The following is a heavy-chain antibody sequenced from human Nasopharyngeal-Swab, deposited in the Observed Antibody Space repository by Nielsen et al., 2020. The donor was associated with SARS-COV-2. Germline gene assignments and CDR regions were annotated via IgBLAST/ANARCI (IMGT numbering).Heavy chain of an antibody. Sequence: ETLSLTCAVSGASITSTNWWNWVRQAPGKGLEWVSAISGSGGSTYYADSVKGRFTISRDNSKNTLYLQMNSLRAEDTAVYYCAKAYSGYEPQFDYWGQGTLVTVSS. D-gene: IGHD5-12*01. CDR1: GASITSTNW. CDR2: ISGSGGST. CDR3: AKAYSGYEPQFDY. J-gene: IGHJ4*02. V-gene: IGHV3-23*01.